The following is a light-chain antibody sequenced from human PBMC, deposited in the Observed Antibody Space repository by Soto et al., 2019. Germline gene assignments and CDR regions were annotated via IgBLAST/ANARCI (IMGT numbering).Light chain of an antibody. CDR3: CSYANGNTLL. CDR2: EVT. Sequence: QSALTQPASVSGSPGQSITISCTGTSSDVGSYDLVSWYQHHPGTAPKLLLYEVTKRPSGVSNRCSGSKSGNTASLTISGLQTEDDSHYYCCSYANGNTLLFGGGTKLTVL. J-gene: IGLJ2*01. CDR1: SSDVGSYDL. V-gene: IGLV2-23*02.